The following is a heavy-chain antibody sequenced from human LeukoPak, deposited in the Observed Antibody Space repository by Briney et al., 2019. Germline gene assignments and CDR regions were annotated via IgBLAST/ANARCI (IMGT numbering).Heavy chain of an antibody. CDR1: GGSISSYY. D-gene: IGHD6-19*01. CDR3: ARQPLSGWYVGCLDY. CDR2: IYTSGST. J-gene: IGHJ4*02. V-gene: IGHV4-4*07. Sequence: SETLSLTCTVSGGSISSYYWSWIRQPAGKGLEWIGRIYTSGSTNYNPSLKSRVTMSVDTSKNQFSLKLSSVTAADTAVYYCARQPLSGWYVGCLDYWGQGTLVTVSS.